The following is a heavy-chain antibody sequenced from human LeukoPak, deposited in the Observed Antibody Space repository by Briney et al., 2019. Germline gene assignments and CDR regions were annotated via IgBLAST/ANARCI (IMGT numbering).Heavy chain of an antibody. D-gene: IGHD1-26*01. V-gene: IGHV3-23*01. CDR3: AKGGPTGSNYFDF. CDR1: EFTFDNYA. J-gene: IGHJ4*02. CDR2: ISGSGYYS. Sequence: GGSLRLSCAASEFTFDNYAMSWVRQAPGKGLEWVSVISGSGYYSYYADSVKGRFTVSRDNSKTTLYLQTNSLRADDTAVYYCAKGGPTGSNYFDFWGQGTLVTVSS.